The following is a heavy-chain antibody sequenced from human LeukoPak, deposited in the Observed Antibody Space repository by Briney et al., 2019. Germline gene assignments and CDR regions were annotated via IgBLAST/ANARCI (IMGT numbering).Heavy chain of an antibody. CDR3: ARSYYDFWSGYHPFDY. J-gene: IGHJ4*02. Sequence: GKSLKISCKGSGYSFTSYWIGWVRQMPGKGLEWMGIIYPGDSDTRYSPSFQGQVTISADKSISTAYLQWSSLKASDTAMYYCARSYYDFWSGYHPFDYWGQGTLVTVSS. CDR1: GYSFTSYW. CDR2: IYPGDSDT. D-gene: IGHD3-3*01. V-gene: IGHV5-51*01.